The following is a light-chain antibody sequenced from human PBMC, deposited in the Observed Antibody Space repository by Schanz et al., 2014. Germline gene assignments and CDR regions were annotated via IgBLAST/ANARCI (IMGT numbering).Light chain of an antibody. CDR2: DVN. CDR1: SSDVGSYNL. J-gene: IGLJ2*01. Sequence: QSALTQPASVSGSPGQSITISCTGTSSDVGSYNLVSWYLQHPGKAPKLLIYDVNNRPSGVSNRFSGSKSGNTASLTISGLQAEDEADYYCSSYTSSSTLLFGGGTKLTVL. CDR3: SSYTSSSTLL. V-gene: IGLV2-14*02.